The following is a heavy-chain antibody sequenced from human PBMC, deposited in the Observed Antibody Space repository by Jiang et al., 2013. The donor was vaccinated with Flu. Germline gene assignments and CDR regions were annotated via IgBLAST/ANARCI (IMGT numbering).Heavy chain of an antibody. CDR3: ARLHSNSWGAFDI. Sequence: GAEVKKPGESLKISCKGSGYSFSTYWIGWVRQMPGKGLEWMGIIYPGDSDTRYSPSFQGQVTISADKSISTAYLQWSSLTASDTAMYYCARLHSNSWGAFDIWGQGTMVTVSS. J-gene: IGHJ3*02. CDR2: IYPGDSDT. CDR1: GYSFSTYW. D-gene: IGHD6-13*01. V-gene: IGHV5-51*01.